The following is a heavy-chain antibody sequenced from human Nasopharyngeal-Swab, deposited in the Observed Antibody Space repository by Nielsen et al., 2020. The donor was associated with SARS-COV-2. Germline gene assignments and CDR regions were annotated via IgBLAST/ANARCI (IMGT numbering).Heavy chain of an antibody. CDR3: ARDRAAALRDYYYNMDV. J-gene: IGHJ6*02. D-gene: IGHD2-2*01. CDR1: GAPVRSASYS. CDR2: VYFSGNT. V-gene: IGHV4-61*01. Sequence: SETLSPTCTVSGAPVRSASYSWSWIRQSPGWGLECIGYVYFSGNTNYNPSLKSRLTMSVDTSTNQFSLNLSSVTAADTAVYYCARDRAAALRDYYYNMDVWGQGTTVTVSS.